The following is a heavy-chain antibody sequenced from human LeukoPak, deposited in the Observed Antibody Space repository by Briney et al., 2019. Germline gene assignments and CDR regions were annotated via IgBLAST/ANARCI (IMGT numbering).Heavy chain of an antibody. CDR3: VRDTENIGYDAFEF. D-gene: IGHD2/OR15-2a*01. CDR1: GFTFSTYW. CDR2: LDRDGTTT. J-gene: IGHJ5*01. Sequence: PGGSLRLSCVASGFTFSTYWMHWVRQAPGKGLEWISRLDRDGTTTSYADSVYGRFTISRDNAKSTLYLQMRSLRAEHTAVYYCVRDTENIGYDAFEFWGHGTLVTVSS. V-gene: IGHV3-74*01.